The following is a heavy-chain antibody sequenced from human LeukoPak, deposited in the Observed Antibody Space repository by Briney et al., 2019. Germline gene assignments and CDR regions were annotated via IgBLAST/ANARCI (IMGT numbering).Heavy chain of an antibody. CDR3: AKAYYDSSGSQYFDY. V-gene: IGHV3-43*02. J-gene: IGHJ4*02. Sequence: GGSLRLSCAASGFTFDDYAMHWVRQGPGKGLEWVSLISGDGGSTFYADSVKGRFTISSANSKNSLLLQMNILRTEDTALYYCAKAYYDSSGSQYFDYWGQGTLVTVSS. D-gene: IGHD3-22*01. CDR1: GFTFDDYA. CDR2: ISGDGGST.